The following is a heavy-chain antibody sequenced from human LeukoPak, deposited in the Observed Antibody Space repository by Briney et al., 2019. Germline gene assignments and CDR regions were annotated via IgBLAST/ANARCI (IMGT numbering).Heavy chain of an antibody. CDR3: ARGILGYCSSTSCPNWFDP. D-gene: IGHD2-2*01. CDR1: GGSFSGYS. CDR2: INHSAST. Sequence: SETLSLTCAVYGGSFSGYSWNWIRQPPGKGLEWIGEINHSASTNYNPSLKSRVTISVDTSKNQFSLKLSSVTAADTAVYYCARGILGYCSSTSCPNWFDPWGQGTLVTVSS. V-gene: IGHV4-34*01. J-gene: IGHJ5*02.